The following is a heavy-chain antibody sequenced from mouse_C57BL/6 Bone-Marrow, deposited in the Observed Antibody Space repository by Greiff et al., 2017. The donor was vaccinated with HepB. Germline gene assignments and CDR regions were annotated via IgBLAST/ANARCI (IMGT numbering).Heavy chain of an antibody. Sequence: EVMLVESGGGLVKPGGSLKLSCAASGFTFSSYAMSWVRQTPEKRLEWVATISDGGSYTYYPDNVKGRFTISRDNAKNNLYLQMSHLKSEDTAMYYCARDPYYSNWYFDVWGTGTTVTVSS. CDR1: GFTFSSYA. V-gene: IGHV5-4*01. CDR3: ARDPYYSNWYFDV. CDR2: ISDGGSYT. J-gene: IGHJ1*03. D-gene: IGHD2-5*01.